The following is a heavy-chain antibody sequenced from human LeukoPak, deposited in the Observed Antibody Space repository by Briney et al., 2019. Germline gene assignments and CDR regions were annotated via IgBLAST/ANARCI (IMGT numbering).Heavy chain of an antibody. V-gene: IGHV4-39*07. CDR2: IYYSGST. D-gene: IGHD3-3*01. CDR3: ARLLYDYFSGSYYYHHY. CDR1: GGSISSSSSTYH. Sequence: SETLSLTCTVSGGSISSSSSTYHWGWIRQTPGKGLEWIGSIYYSGSTYLNPSLKSRVTLSVGTSKNQFSLQLSSVAAADTAVYYCARLLYDYFSGSYYYHHYWGLGTLVTVSS. J-gene: IGHJ4*02.